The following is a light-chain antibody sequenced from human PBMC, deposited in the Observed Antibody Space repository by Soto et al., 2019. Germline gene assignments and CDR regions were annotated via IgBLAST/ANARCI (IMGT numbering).Light chain of an antibody. V-gene: IGLV2-18*02. CDR2: EVN. CDR3: TSYTTSSTYV. CDR1: SSDVGSYNR. Sequence: QSALTQPPSVSGSPGQSVAISCTGTSSDVGSYNRVSWYQQSPGTAPKLMIYEVNNRPSGVPDRFSGSKSGNTASLTISGLQPEYEGDYYCTSYTTSSTYVFGTGTKLTVL. J-gene: IGLJ1*01.